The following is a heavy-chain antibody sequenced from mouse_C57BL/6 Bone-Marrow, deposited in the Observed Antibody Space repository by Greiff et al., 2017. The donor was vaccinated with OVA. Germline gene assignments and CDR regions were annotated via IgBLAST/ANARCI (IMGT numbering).Heavy chain of an antibody. CDR2: IWWDDDK. D-gene: IGHD2-2*01. J-gene: IGHJ1*03. Sequence: QVTLKESGPGILQPSQTLSLTCSFSGFSLSTFGMGVGWIRQPSGKGLEWLAHIWWDDDKYYNPALKSRLTISKDTSKNQVFLKIANVDTADTAIYYCARIPDGYGNWYFDVWGTGTTVTVSS. CDR1: GFSLSTFGMG. CDR3: ARIPDGYGNWYFDV. V-gene: IGHV8-8*01.